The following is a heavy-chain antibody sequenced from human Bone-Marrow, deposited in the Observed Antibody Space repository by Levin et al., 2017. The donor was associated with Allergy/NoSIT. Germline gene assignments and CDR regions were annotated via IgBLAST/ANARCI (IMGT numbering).Heavy chain of an antibody. Sequence: ETLSLTCAASDFTVRTNYVSWVRQASGKGLEWVSVIYGGNSTYYAASVKGRFTVSRDTSPNTVYLQMRSLRAEDTGVYYCATARVPTPGYFDSWGQGVLVTVSP. CDR1: DFTVRTNY. D-gene: IGHD3-10*01. CDR2: IYGGNST. V-gene: IGHV3-53*01. CDR3: ATARVPTPGYFDS. J-gene: IGHJ4*02.